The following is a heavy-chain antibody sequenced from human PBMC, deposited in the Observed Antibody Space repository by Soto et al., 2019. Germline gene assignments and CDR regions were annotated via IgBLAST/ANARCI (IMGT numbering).Heavy chain of an antibody. D-gene: IGHD6-13*01. CDR3: AKALRDSRPHYFDY. J-gene: IGHJ4*02. CDR1: GFTFSSYA. CDR2: ISGSGGST. V-gene: IGHV3-23*01. Sequence: EVQLLESGGGLVQPGGSLRLSCAASGFTFSSYAMSWVRQAPGKGLEWVSAISGSGGSTYYADSVKGRFTISRVNTKNTPYLQMNSLRAEDTAVYYCAKALRDSRPHYFDYWGQGTLVTVSS.